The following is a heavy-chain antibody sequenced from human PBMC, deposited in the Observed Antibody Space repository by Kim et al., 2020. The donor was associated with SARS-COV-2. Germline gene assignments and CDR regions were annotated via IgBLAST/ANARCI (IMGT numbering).Heavy chain of an antibody. D-gene: IGHD3-3*01. Sequence: SVKVSCKASGGTFRSYAISWVRQAPGQGLEWMGGIIPIFGTTNYAQKFQGRVTITADESTSTAYMELSSLRSEDTAVYYCARDRGLTIFGVVIMDYWGQGTLVTVSS. CDR2: IIPIFGTT. V-gene: IGHV1-69*13. J-gene: IGHJ4*02. CDR3: ARDRGLTIFGVVIMDY. CDR1: GGTFRSYA.